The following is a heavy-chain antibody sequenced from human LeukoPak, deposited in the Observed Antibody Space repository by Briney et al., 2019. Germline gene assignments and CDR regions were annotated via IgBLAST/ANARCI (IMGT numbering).Heavy chain of an antibody. CDR1: GGSISSNSDY. J-gene: IGHJ4*02. CDR3: ARRQGAQRWLQLGFDY. CDR2: IYYTGST. Sequence: SETLSLTCTVSGGSISSNSDYWGWIRQPPGKGLEWIGSIYYTGSTYYNPSLKSRVAISVDATKNQFYLKLSSVTAADTAVYYCARRQGAQRWLQLGFDYWGQGTLVTVSS. V-gene: IGHV4-39*01. D-gene: IGHD5-24*01.